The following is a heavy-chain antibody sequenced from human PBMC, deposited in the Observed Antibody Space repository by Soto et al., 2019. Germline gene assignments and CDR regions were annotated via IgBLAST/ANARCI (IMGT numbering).Heavy chain of an antibody. D-gene: IGHD2-2*01. V-gene: IGHV4-34*01. CDR1: GVSFSGYY. Sequence: SETLSLTCAVYGVSFSGYYWSWIRQPPGKGLEWIGEINHSGSTNYNPSLKSRVTISVDTSKNQFSLKLSSVTAADTAVYYCARGLPRYCSSTSCYRKNWFDPWGQGTLVTVSS. CDR3: ARGLPRYCSSTSCYRKNWFDP. J-gene: IGHJ5*02. CDR2: INHSGST.